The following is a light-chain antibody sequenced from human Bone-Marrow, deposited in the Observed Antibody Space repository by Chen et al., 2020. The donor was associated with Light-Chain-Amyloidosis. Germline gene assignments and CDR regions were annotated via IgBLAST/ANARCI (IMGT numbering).Light chain of an antibody. CDR3: QVWDRSSDRPV. CDR2: DDS. CDR1: NIGSTS. J-gene: IGLJ3*02. V-gene: IGLV3-21*02. Sequence: SYVLTQPSSVSVAPGQTATIACGGNNIGSTSVHWYQQTPGQAPLLLVYDDSDRPSGIPERLSGANSGNTATLTISRVEAGDEDDYYCQVWDRSSDRPVFGGGTKLTVL.